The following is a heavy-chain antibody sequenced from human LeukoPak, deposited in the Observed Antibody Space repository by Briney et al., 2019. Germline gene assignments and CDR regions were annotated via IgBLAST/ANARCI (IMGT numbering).Heavy chain of an antibody. D-gene: IGHD6-19*01. J-gene: IGHJ4*02. CDR1: GFTFSSYG. CDR2: IRNDGSNT. CDR3: AKGHSGWYDEDY. V-gene: IGHV3-30*02. Sequence: GGSLRLSCAASGFTFSSYGINWVRQAPGKGLEWVAFIRNDGSNTYYADSVKGRFTISRDNSKNTLYLQMNSLRAEDTAVYYCAKGHSGWYDEDYWGQGTLVTVSS.